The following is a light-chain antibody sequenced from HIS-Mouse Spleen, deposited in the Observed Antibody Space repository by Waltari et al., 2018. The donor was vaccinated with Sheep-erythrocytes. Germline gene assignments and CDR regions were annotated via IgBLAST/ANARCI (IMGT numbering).Light chain of an antibody. J-gene: IGKJ4*01. CDR2: AAS. Sequence: AIWMTQPPSLLSASTGDRVTISCRISQGISSYLAWYQQKPGKAPELLIYAASTLQSGVPSRFSGSGSGTDFTLTISCLQSEDFATYYCQQYYSFPLTFGGGTKVEIK. CDR3: QQYYSFPLT. V-gene: IGKV1D-8*02. CDR1: QGISSY.